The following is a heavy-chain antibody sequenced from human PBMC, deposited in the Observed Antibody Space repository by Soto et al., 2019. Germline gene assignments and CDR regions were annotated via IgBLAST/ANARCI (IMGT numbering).Heavy chain of an antibody. Sequence: PSETLSLTCGVYGGSFRNYYWIWVRQPPGKGLEWIGEVNHSGEATYNPSLQSRITISLDTSNSQFSLKLSSVTAADTAVYYCATLHSGSYYYYGMDVWGQGTTVTVSS. V-gene: IGHV4-34*10. CDR1: GGSFRNYY. J-gene: IGHJ6*02. D-gene: IGHD1-26*01. CDR2: VNHSGEA. CDR3: ATLHSGSYYYYGMDV.